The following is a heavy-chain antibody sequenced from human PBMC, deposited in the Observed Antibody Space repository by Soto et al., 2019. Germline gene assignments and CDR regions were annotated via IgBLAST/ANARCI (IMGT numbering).Heavy chain of an antibody. Sequence: SETLSLTCTVSGGSVSSGSYYWSWIRQPPGKGLEWIGYIYYSGSTNYNPSLKSRVTISVDTSKNQFSLKLSSVTAADTAVYYCASLVDSSGYYDYYYGMDVWGQGTTVTAP. CDR3: ASLVDSSGYYDYYYGMDV. CDR1: GGSVSSGSYY. D-gene: IGHD3-22*01. V-gene: IGHV4-61*01. CDR2: IYYSGST. J-gene: IGHJ6*02.